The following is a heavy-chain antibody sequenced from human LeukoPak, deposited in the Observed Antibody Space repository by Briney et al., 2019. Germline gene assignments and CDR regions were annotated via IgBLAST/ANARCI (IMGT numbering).Heavy chain of an antibody. CDR3: AKDISVDPSGYFDL. Sequence: GRSLRLSCAASGFSFDDFAMHWVRQAPGKGLEWVSGISWNSGSIGYADSVKGRFTISRDNAKNSLYLQMNSLRAEDTALYYCAKDISVDPSGYFDLWGRGTLVTVSS. V-gene: IGHV3-9*01. J-gene: IGHJ2*01. CDR1: GFSFDDFA. D-gene: IGHD4-23*01. CDR2: ISWNSGSI.